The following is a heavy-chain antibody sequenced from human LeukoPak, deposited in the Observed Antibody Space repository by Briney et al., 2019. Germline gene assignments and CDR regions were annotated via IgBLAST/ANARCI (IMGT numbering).Heavy chain of an antibody. V-gene: IGHV4-38-2*02. J-gene: IGHJ4*02. CDR1: GYSISSGYY. Sequence: SETLSLTCTVSGYSISSGYYWGWIRQPPGKGLEWIGGIFHRGYTHYNPSLKSRVTISVDTSKNQFSLKLSSVTAADTAVYFCARGFRGDNFDYWGQGTLVTVSS. CDR3: ARGFRGDNFDY. CDR2: IFHRGYT. D-gene: IGHD7-27*01.